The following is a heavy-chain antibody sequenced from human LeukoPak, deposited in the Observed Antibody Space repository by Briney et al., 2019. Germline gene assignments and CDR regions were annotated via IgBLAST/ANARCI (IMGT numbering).Heavy chain of an antibody. J-gene: IGHJ5*02. V-gene: IGHV1-18*01. D-gene: IGHD1-20*01. CDR2: ISAYNGNT. Sequence: ASVKVSCKASGYTFTSYGISWVRQAPGQGLEWMGWISAYNGNTNYAQKLQGRVTMTTDTSTSTAYMELRSLRSDDTAVYYCARRPTYNWNDVHWFDPWGQGTLVTVSS. CDR3: ARRPTYNWNDVHWFDP. CDR1: GYTFTSYG.